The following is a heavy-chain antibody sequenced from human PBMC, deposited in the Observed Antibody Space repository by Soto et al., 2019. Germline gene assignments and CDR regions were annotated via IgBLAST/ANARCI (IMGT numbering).Heavy chain of an antibody. V-gene: IGHV3-48*02. CDR1: GFTFSRFG. D-gene: IGHD2-2*01. CDR3: ARDRIVVIPAAPNWFDS. J-gene: IGHJ5*01. CDR2: ISSDGRTT. Sequence: ESGGGLVQPGGSLRLSCAGSGFTFSRFGMNWVRQAPGKGLEWVSYISSDGRTTNYAESVKGRFTISRDDGQHSLYLQMNRLRDEDTAFYYCARDRIVVIPAAPNWFDSWGQGTLVTVSS.